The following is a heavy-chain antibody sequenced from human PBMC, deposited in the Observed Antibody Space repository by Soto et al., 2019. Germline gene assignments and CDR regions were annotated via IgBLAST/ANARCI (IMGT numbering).Heavy chain of an antibody. J-gene: IGHJ4*02. V-gene: IGHV1-69*08. CDR2: IVPTLRLT. Sequence: QVQLVQSGAEVKKPGSSLKVSCETSGDTSTIYTITWVRQAPGQGLQWMGRIVPTLRLTNYAQEFEARLTITADTSTITAHTELSSLPSEDTAGYYCATEKHGAGRVGVYDWGQGTTVTVSS. D-gene: IGHD2-8*01. CDR1: GDTSTIYT. CDR3: ATEKHGAGRVGVYD.